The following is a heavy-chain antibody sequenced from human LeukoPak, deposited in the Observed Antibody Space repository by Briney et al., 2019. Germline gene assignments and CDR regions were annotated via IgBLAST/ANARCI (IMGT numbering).Heavy chain of an antibody. V-gene: IGHV4-39*01. CDR2: IYYSGST. J-gene: IGHJ3*02. D-gene: IGHD5-24*01. CDR3: ARHVTISGPYDASDI. Sequence: SETLSLTRTVSGGSISSSSYYWGSIRQPPGERLEWLGSIYYSGSTYYNPSLKSRVTISVDTSRNQFSLKLSSVTAADTAVYYCARHVTISGPYDASDIWGQGTMVTVSP. CDR1: GGSISSSSYY.